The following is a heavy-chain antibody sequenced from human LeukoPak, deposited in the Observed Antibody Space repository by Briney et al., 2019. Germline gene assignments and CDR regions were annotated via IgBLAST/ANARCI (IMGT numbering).Heavy chain of an antibody. CDR2: IIGSGSGA. V-gene: IGHV3-23*01. J-gene: IGHJ5*02. CDR1: GFTFSRYA. Sequence: KPGGSLRLSCEASGFTFSRYAMTWVRQPPGKGLEWISTIIGSGSGAFYADSVTGRFTISRDNSENTMFLQMDNVRADDTALYYCAKGAATGLVDWFDPWGQGTLVSVS. CDR3: AKGAATGLVDWFDP. D-gene: IGHD3/OR15-3a*01.